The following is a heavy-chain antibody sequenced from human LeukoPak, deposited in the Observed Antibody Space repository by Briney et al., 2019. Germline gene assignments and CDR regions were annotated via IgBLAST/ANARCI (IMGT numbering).Heavy chain of an antibody. CDR2: IIPIFGTA. CDR1: GGTFSSYA. J-gene: IGHJ5*02. D-gene: IGHD6-13*01. Sequence: ASVKVSCKASGGTFSSYAISWVRQAPGQGLEWMGGIIPIFGTANYAQKFQGRVTITADESTSTAYMELSSLRSEDTAVYYCARVINPYSSSWTGFDPWGQGTLVTVSS. V-gene: IGHV1-69*13. CDR3: ARVINPYSSSWTGFDP.